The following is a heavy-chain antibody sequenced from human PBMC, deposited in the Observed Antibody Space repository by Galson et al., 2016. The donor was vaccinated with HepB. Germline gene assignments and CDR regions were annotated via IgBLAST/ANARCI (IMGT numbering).Heavy chain of an antibody. CDR3: ARDHGRLGDNWFDP. CDR1: GGSISSYY. V-gene: IGHV4-59*01. CDR2: THYSGST. D-gene: IGHD3-16*01. Sequence: ETLSLTCTVSGGSISSYYWSWIRQPPGKGLEWIGYTHYSGSTNYNPSLKSRVTISVDTSKNQFSLKLSSVTAADTAVYYCARDHGRLGDNWFDPWGQGTLGTVSS. J-gene: IGHJ5*02.